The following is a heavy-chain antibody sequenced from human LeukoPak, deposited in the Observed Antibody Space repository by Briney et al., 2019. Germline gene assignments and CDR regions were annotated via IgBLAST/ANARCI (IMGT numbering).Heavy chain of an antibody. V-gene: IGHV4-61*08. CDR3: ARSTQASSTSFDY. J-gene: IGHJ4*02. D-gene: IGHD6-6*01. CDR1: GGSISSGDYY. Sequence: TSETLSLTCTVSGGSISSGDYYWSWIRQPPGKGLEYIGFIYHSGSTNYNPSLKSRVTMSVDKSKNQCSLRLTSVTAADTAIYFCARSTQASSTSFDYWGQGTLVTVSS. CDR2: IYHSGST.